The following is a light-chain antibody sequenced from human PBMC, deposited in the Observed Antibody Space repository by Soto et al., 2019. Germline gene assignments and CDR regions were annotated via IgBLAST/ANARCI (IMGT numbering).Light chain of an antibody. CDR1: QSIDNRY. CDR3: QQYFGSSWT. V-gene: IGKV3-20*01. CDR2: ATS. Sequence: EIVLTESPGTLSSSPGERATLSCRASQSIDNRYLAWYQHKPGQAPRLLIYATSSRATGIPDRFGGSGSGTEFTLTINRLEPEDFAVYYCQQYFGSSWTFGQGTKVDIK. J-gene: IGKJ1*01.